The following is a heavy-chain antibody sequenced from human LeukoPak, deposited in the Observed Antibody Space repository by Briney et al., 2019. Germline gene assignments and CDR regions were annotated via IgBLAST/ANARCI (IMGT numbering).Heavy chain of an antibody. Sequence: ASVKVSCKASGYTFTSHGLSWARQAPGQGLEWMGWISIYSGNTNYAQKFQDRISMTTDTSTSTAYMALRSLRSDDTAVYYCARDHNWVVDYWGQGTLVTVSS. CDR3: ARDHNWVVDY. D-gene: IGHD1-1*01. V-gene: IGHV1-18*01. J-gene: IGHJ4*02. CDR1: GYTFTSHG. CDR2: ISIYSGNT.